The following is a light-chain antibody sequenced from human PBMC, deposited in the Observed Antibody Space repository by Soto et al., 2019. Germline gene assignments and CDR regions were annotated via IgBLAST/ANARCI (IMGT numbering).Light chain of an antibody. Sequence: DIQMTQSPSTLSASVGDRVTITCRASQTISSSLAWYQHKPGKAPKLHIFDATTLQTRVPSRFSGSGFGTEFTLTITGLQPDDFATYYCQQHNDYTAVTFGQGTKVEIK. J-gene: IGKJ2*01. CDR3: QQHNDYTAVT. CDR2: DAT. CDR1: QTISSS. V-gene: IGKV1-5*01.